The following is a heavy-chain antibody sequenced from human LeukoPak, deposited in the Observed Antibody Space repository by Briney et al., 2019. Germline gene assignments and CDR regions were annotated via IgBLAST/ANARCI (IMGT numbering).Heavy chain of an antibody. CDR3: ASSFFGKDSPDY. J-gene: IGHJ4*02. CDR2: ISSSGSTI. Sequence: PGGSLRLYCAASGFTFSDYYMSWIRQAPGKGREWVSYISSSGSTICYADSVKGRFTISRDNAKNSLYLQMNSLRAEDTAVYYCASSFFGKDSPDYWGQGTLVTVSS. D-gene: IGHD3-10*01. V-gene: IGHV3-11*04. CDR1: GFTFSDYY.